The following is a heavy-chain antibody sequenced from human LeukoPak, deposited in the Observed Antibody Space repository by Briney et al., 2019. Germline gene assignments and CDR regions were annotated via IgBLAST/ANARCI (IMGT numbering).Heavy chain of an antibody. D-gene: IGHD2-21*02. V-gene: IGHV4-4*02. CDR1: GGSISSSNW. CDR2: IYHSGST. CDR3: ARGHIVVATANPFFDY. J-gene: IGHJ4*02. Sequence: SETLSLTCAVSGGSISSSNWWSWVRQPPGKGLEWIGEIYHSGSTNYNPSLKSRVTISVDKSKDQFSLKLSSVTAANTAVYYCARGHIVVATANPFFDYWGQGSLVTVSS.